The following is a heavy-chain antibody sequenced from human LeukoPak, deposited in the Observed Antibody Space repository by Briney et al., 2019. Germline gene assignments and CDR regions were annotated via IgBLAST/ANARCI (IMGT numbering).Heavy chain of an antibody. Sequence: GGSLRLSCAASGFTFSDYYMSWLRQAPGKGLEWVSYISSSSSYTNYADSVKGRFTISRDNAKNSLYLQMNSLRAEDTAVYYCAREYVVVVAATGVRNYYYGMDVWGKGTTVTVSS. V-gene: IGHV3-11*06. CDR1: GFTFSDYY. CDR3: AREYVVVVAATGVRNYYYGMDV. D-gene: IGHD2-15*01. J-gene: IGHJ6*04. CDR2: ISSSSSYT.